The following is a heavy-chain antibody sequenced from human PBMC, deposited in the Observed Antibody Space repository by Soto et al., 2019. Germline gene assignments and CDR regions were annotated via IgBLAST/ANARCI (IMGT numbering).Heavy chain of an antibody. D-gene: IGHD6-19*01. CDR1: GFTFSTYA. CDR2: ISNNGGST. V-gene: IGHV3-64D*06. Sequence: GGSLRLSCSASGFTFSTYAMHWVRQTPGKGLEYVSAISNNGGSTYYADSVKGRFTISRDNSQNILFLQMSGLRPEDSAMYYCVGAFSGQWLNKKAFDYWGQGALVTVSS. J-gene: IGHJ4*02. CDR3: VGAFSGQWLNKKAFDY.